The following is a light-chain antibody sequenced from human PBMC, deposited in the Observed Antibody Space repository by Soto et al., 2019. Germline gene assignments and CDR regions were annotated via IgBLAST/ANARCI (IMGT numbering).Light chain of an antibody. CDR1: QSVSSN. V-gene: IGKV3-20*01. J-gene: IGKJ1*01. CDR3: QQYHSTLSWT. CDR2: GPS. Sequence: PVTLSLSPGARVTLSCSASQSVSSNLVWCQQKPGQAPRFLIYGPSSRATGIPDRFSGSGSGTDFTLTISRLEPEDFAVYYCQQYHSTLSWTFGQGTKVDIK.